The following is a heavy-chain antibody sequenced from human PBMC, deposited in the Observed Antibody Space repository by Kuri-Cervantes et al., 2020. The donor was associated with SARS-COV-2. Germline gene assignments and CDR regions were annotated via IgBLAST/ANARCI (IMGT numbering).Heavy chain of an antibody. CDR2: ISYDGSNK. CDR1: GFTFSSYS. CDR3: ARPPLITIFGDYFDY. V-gene: IGHV3-30*03. Sequence: GGSLRLSCAASGFTFSSYSMNWVRQAPGKGLEWVAVISYDGSNKYYADSVKGRFTISRDNSKNTLYLQMNSLRAEDTAVYYCARPPLITIFGDYFDYWGQGTLVTVSS. D-gene: IGHD3-3*01. J-gene: IGHJ4*02.